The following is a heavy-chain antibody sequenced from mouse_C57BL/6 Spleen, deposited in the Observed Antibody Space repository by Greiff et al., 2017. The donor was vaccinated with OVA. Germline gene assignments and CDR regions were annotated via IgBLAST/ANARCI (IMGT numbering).Heavy chain of an antibody. CDR1: GYTFTDYE. J-gene: IGHJ3*01. D-gene: IGHD2-5*01. V-gene: IGHV1-15*01. CDR2: IDPETGGT. Sequence: VQLQQSGAELVRPGASVTLSCKASGYTFTDYEMHWVKQTPVHGLEWIGAIDPETGGTAYNQKFKGKAILTADKSSSTAYMELRSLTSEDSAVDYCTRNSNYFQFAYWGQGTLVTVSA. CDR3: TRNSNYFQFAY.